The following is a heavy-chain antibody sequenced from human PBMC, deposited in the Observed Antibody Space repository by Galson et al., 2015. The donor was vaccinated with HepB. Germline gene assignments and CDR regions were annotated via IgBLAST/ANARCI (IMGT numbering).Heavy chain of an antibody. CDR1: GGTFSSYA. V-gene: IGHV1-69*06. J-gene: IGHJ6*02. CDR2: IIPIFGTA. CDR3: ARDQGPSEHYSSPPYYYYYGMDV. Sequence: SVKVSCKASGGTFSSYAISWARQAPGQGLEWMGGIIPIFGTANYAQKFQGRVTITADKSTSTAYMELSSLRSEDTAVYYCARDQGPSEHYSSPPYYYYYGMDVWGQGTTVTVSS. D-gene: IGHD6-13*01.